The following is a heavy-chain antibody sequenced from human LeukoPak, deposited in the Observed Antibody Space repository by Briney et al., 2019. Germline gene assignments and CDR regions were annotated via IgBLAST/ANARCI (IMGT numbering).Heavy chain of an antibody. CDR1: GFTFSNYW. D-gene: IGHD3-22*01. J-gene: IGHJ4*02. Sequence: SGGSLRLSCAASGFTFSNYWMSWVRQAPGKGLEWVANINQDGSGKYHVGSVQGRFTISRDNAENSLYLQMNSLRAEDTAVYYCATEGKYYDLDYWGQGTLVTVSS. V-gene: IGHV3-7*01. CDR3: ATEGKYYDLDY. CDR2: INQDGSGK.